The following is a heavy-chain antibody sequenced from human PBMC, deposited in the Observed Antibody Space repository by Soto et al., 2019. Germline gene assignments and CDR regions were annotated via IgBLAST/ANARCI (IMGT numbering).Heavy chain of an antibody. CDR2: IYYSGST. D-gene: IGHD6-13*01. CDR3: ASIAAAGDYYYYYGMDV. J-gene: IGHJ6*02. CDR1: GGSISSSSYY. Sequence: PSETLSLTCTVSGGSISSSSYYWGWIRQPPGKGLEWIGSIYYSGSTYYNPSLKSRVTISVDTSKNQFSLKLSSVTAADTAVYYCASIAAAGDYYYYYGMDVWGQGTTVTVSS. V-gene: IGHV4-39*01.